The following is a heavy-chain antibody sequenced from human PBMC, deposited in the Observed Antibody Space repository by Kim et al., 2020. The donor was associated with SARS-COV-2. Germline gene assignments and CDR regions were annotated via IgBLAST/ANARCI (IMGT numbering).Heavy chain of an antibody. CDR3: ARENSGYAYGMDV. CDR2: IYTSGST. V-gene: IGHV4-61*02. D-gene: IGHD5-12*01. Sequence: SETLSLTCTVSGGSISSGSYYWSWIRQPAGKGLEWIGRIYTSGSTNYNPSLKSRVTISVDTSKNQFSLKLSSVTAADTAVYYCARENSGYAYGMDVWGQGTTVTVSS. CDR1: GGSISSGSYY. J-gene: IGHJ6*02.